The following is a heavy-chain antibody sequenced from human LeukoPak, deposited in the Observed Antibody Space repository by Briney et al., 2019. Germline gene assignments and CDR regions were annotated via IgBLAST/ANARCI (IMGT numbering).Heavy chain of an antibody. V-gene: IGHV3-30*02. Sequence: GGSLRLSCAASGFTFSSYGMHWVRQAPGKGLEWVAFIRYDGSNKYYADSVKGRFTISRDNSKNTLYLQMNSLRAEDTAAYYCATFTTTVTTSRSYYMDVWGKGTTVTVSS. J-gene: IGHJ6*03. CDR2: IRYDGSNK. D-gene: IGHD4-17*01. CDR1: GFTFSSYG. CDR3: ATFTTTVTTSRSYYMDV.